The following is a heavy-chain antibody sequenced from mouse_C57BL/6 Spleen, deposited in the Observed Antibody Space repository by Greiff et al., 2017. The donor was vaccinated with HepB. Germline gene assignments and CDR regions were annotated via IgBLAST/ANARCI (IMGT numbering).Heavy chain of an antibody. V-gene: IGHV1-69*01. Sequence: QVQLQQPGAELVMPGASVKLSCKASGYTFTSYWMHWVKQRPGQGLEWIGEIDPSDSYTNYNQKFKGKSTLTVDKSSSTAYMQLSSLTSEVSAVYYCARSGTTMIRWNYFDYWGQGTTLTVSS. CDR2: IDPSDSYT. D-gene: IGHD2-4*01. CDR1: GYTFTSYW. CDR3: ARSGTTMIRWNYFDY. J-gene: IGHJ2*01.